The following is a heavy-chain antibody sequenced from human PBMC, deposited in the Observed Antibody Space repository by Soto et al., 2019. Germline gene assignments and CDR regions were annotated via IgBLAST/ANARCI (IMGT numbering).Heavy chain of an antibody. V-gene: IGHV6-1*01. Sequence: SQTLSLTCAISGDSVSSNSAAWNWIRQSPSRGLELLGRTYYRSKWYNDYAVSVKSRITINPDTSKNQFSLHLNSVTPEDTAVYYCARAVPMVRGVDYYYCGMNVWGQGTTVTVSS. D-gene: IGHD3-10*01. CDR1: GDSVSSNSAA. CDR3: ARAVPMVRGVDYYYCGMNV. J-gene: IGHJ6*02. CDR2: TYYRSKWYN.